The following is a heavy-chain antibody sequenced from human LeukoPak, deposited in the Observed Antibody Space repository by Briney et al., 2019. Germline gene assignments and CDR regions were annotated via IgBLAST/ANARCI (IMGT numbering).Heavy chain of an antibody. J-gene: IGHJ5*02. D-gene: IGHD3-10*01. CDR3: ARRASSITMVRGPWFDP. V-gene: IGHV4-34*01. CDR2: INHSGST. Sequence: PSETLSLTCTVSGGSISSYYWSWIRQPAGKGLEWIGEINHSGSTNYNPSLKSRVTISVDTSKNQFSLKLSSVTAAGTAVYYCARRASSITMVRGPWFDPWGQGTLVTVSS. CDR1: GGSISSYY.